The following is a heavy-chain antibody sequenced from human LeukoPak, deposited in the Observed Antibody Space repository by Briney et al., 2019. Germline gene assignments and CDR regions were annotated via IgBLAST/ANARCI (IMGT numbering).Heavy chain of an antibody. CDR2: IYPDDSDT. CDR3: ARQADYNMLTGYYKGHLDY. Sequence: GESLKISCKASGYSFTSYWIAWVRQMPGKGPEWMGIIYPDDSDTRYSPSFQGQVTISADESVNTAYLQWNSLKASDTAMYYCARQADYNMLTGYYKGHLDYWGQGTLVTVSS. CDR1: GYSFTSYW. J-gene: IGHJ4*02. D-gene: IGHD3-9*01. V-gene: IGHV5-51*01.